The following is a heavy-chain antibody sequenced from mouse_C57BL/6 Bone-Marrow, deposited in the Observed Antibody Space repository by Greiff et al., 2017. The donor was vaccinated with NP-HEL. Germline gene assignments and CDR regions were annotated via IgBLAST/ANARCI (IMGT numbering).Heavy chain of an antibody. CDR2: INPSTGGT. J-gene: IGHJ1*03. CDR3: ARHFDV. Sequence: EVKLQQSGPELVKPGASVKISCKASGYSFTGYYMNWVKQSPEKSLEWIGEINPSTGGTTYNQKFKAKATLTVDKSSSTAYMQLKSLTSEDSAVYYCARHFDVWGTGTTVTVSS. V-gene: IGHV1-42*01. CDR1: GYSFTGYY.